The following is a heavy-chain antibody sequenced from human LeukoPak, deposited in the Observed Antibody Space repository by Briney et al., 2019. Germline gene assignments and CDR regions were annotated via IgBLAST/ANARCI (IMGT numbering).Heavy chain of an antibody. CDR2: IYYSGGT. Sequence: PSETLSLTCTVSGGSISSSSYYWGWIRQPPGKGLEWIGNIYYSGGTYYNPSLKSRVTISVDTSKNQFSLKLSSVTAADTAVFYCARVGQPLDYWGQGTLVTVSS. CDR3: ARVGQPLDY. CDR1: GGSISSSSYY. J-gene: IGHJ4*02. D-gene: IGHD6-25*01. V-gene: IGHV4-39*07.